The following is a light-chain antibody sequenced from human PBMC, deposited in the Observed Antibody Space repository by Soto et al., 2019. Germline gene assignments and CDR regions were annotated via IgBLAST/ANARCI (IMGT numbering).Light chain of an antibody. J-gene: IGKJ1*01. Sequence: DIQMTQSPSTLSGSVGDRDTITCRASQTISSWVAWYQQKPGKAPKLLIYKASTLKSGVPSRFSGSGSGTEFTLTISSLQPDDFATYYCQHYNSYSEAFGQGTKVDI. CDR2: KAS. V-gene: IGKV1-5*03. CDR1: QTISSW. CDR3: QHYNSYSEA.